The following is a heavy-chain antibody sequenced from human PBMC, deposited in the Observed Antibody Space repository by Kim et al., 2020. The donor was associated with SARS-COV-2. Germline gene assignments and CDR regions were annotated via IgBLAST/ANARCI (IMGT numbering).Heavy chain of an antibody. CDR3: ARAHYNRNYVGVGYFDY. V-gene: IGHV4-59*13. Sequence: SETLSLTCSVSGDSIRTYFWSWIRQPPGKGLEWIGYIYYSASTKYNPSLKSRVTMSVDTSKNQFSLNLSSVTAADTAVYYCARAHYNRNYVGVGYFDYWGQGTLVTVSS. J-gene: IGHJ4*02. D-gene: IGHD1-7*01. CDR2: IYYSAST. CDR1: GDSIRTYF.